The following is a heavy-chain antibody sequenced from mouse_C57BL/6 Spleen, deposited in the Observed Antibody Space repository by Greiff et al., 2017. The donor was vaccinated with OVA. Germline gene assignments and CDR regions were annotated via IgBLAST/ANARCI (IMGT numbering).Heavy chain of an antibody. V-gene: IGHV3-6*01. J-gene: IGHJ4*01. Sequence: ESGPGLVKPSQSLSLTCSVTGYSITSCYYWNWIRQFPGNKLEWMGYISYDGSNNYNPSLKNRISITRDTSKNQFFLKLNSVTTEDTATYYCARVTTVVGYAMDYWGQGTSVTVSS. CDR3: ARVTTVVGYAMDY. CDR1: GYSITSCYY. CDR2: ISYDGSN. D-gene: IGHD1-1*01.